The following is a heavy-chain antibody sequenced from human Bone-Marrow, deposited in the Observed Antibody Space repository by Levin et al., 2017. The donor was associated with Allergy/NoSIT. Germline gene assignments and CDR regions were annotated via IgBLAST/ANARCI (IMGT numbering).Heavy chain of an antibody. J-gene: IGHJ5*01. CDR1: GFIFSSYS. CDR2: ISSRSSHI. D-gene: IGHD2-15*01. V-gene: IGHV3-21*01. Sequence: GGSLRLSCAASGFIFSSYSMNWVRQAPGKGLEWVSLISSRSSHILYADSVKGRFTVSRDNAKNSLFLQMNSLRAEDTAVYYCARVRCNGGSCYGAGWFDSWGQGILVTVSS. CDR3: ARVRCNGGSCYGAGWFDS.